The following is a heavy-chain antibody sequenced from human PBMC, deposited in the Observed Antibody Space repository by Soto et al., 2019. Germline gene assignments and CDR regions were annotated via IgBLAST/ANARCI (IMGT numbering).Heavy chain of an antibody. CDR3: ARFITYYYHSSGYYTPD. CDR2: ISPFNGNT. Sequence: GASVKVSCKSSGYPFTHYGITWVRQAPGQGPEWMGWISPFNGNTNYGQTLQGRVTLTTDTSTSTVYMELRSLRSDDTAVYYCARFITYYYHSSGYYTPDSGQATLVTVSS. J-gene: IGHJ4*02. D-gene: IGHD3-22*01. CDR1: GYPFTHYG. V-gene: IGHV1-18*01.